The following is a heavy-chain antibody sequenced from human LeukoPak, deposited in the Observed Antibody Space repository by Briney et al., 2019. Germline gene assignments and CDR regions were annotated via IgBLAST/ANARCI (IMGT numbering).Heavy chain of an antibody. CDR1: GITLSNYG. CDR3: AKRGVVIRVILVGFHKEAYYFDS. V-gene: IGHV3-23*01. D-gene: IGHD3-22*01. CDR2: IAGSGGAT. J-gene: IGHJ4*02. Sequence: GGSLRLSCAVSGITLSNYGMSWVRQAPGKGLEWVAGIAGSGGATNYAGSVKGRFTISRDNRKNTLYLQMNSLRAEDTAVYFCAKRGVVIRVILVGFHKEAYYFDSWGQGALVTVSS.